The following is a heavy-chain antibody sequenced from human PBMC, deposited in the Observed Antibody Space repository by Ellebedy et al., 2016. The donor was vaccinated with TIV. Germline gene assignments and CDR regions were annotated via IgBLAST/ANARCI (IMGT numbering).Heavy chain of an antibody. Sequence: SETLSLXXAVYGGSFSGYYWTWIRQAPGKGLEWIGEINDSGTTNYNPSLKSRVTISVDTSKNQFSLKLSSVTAADTAVYYCARRVGARPPAFWGQGTLVTVSS. CDR3: ARRVGARPPAF. CDR1: GGSFSGYY. D-gene: IGHD1-26*01. V-gene: IGHV4-34*01. J-gene: IGHJ4*02. CDR2: INDSGTT.